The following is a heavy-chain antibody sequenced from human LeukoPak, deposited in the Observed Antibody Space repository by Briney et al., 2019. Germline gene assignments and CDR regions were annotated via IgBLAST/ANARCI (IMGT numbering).Heavy chain of an antibody. J-gene: IGHJ4*02. CDR2: IYYSGST. CDR3: ARGRRDSWGIVVVPAAMLNY. D-gene: IGHD2-2*01. V-gene: IGHV4-59*01. Sequence: PSETLSLTCTVSGGSISGYYWSWIRQPPGKGLEWIGYIYYSGSTNQNPSLKSRVTISVDTSKNQFSLKLSSVTAADTAVYYCARGRRDSWGIVVVPAAMLNYWGQGTLVTVSS. CDR1: GGSISGYY.